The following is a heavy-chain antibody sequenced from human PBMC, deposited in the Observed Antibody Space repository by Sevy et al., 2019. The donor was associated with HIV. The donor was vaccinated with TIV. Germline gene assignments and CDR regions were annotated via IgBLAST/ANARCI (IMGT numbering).Heavy chain of an antibody. D-gene: IGHD4-17*01. Sequence: GGSLRLSCETSGFTLSHYGMHWVRQAPGKGLEWVAVIWFDGSKKYYADSVKGRFTISRDIAKNTLHLQMNSLRAEDTAVYYCARDLEFYDSGDYGPAFMPDYWGQGTLVTVSS. V-gene: IGHV3-33*01. J-gene: IGHJ4*02. CDR1: GFTLSHYG. CDR2: IWFDGSKK. CDR3: ARDLEFYDSGDYGPAFMPDY.